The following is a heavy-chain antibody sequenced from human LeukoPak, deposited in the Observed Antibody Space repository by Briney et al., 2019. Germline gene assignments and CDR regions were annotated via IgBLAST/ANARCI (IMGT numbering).Heavy chain of an antibody. D-gene: IGHD3-16*02. CDR3: ALRGDMITFGGVIVFDY. CDR2: IYYSGST. V-gene: IGHV4-39*07. Sequence: SETLSLTCTVSGGSITSSSYYWGWIRQPPGKGPEWIGSIYYSGSTNYNPSLKSRVTISVDTSKNQFSLKLSSVTAADTAVYYCALRGDMITFGGVIVFDYWGQGTLVTVSS. CDR1: GGSITSSSYY. J-gene: IGHJ4*02.